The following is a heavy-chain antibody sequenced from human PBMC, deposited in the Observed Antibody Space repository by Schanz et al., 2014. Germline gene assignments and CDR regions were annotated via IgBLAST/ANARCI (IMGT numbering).Heavy chain of an antibody. CDR3: ARDGDRFYHNYYMDV. V-gene: IGHV3-30-3*01. CDR2: ISNDGSIK. Sequence: ADLVESGGGLIQRGESLRLSCSASGFSFSSYAMHWVRQAPGKGLEWVALISNDGSIKYYADSVEGRFTISRDNSKNTLYLQMNSLRAEDTAVYYCARDGDRFYHNYYMDVWGKGTTVTVSS. D-gene: IGHD4-17*01. CDR1: GFSFSSYA. J-gene: IGHJ6*03.